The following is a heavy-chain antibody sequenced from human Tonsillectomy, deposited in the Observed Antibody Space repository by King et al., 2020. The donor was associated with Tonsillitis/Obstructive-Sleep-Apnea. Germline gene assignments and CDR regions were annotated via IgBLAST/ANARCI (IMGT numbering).Heavy chain of an antibody. V-gene: IGHV3-64*07. CDR2: ISSNGGST. D-gene: IGHD1-26*01. Sequence: VQLVESGGALVQPGGSLRLSCAASGFTFSDYAMHWVRQAPGKGLEYVSAISSNGGSTYYADSVKGRFTISRDNSKNTLYLQMGSLRTDDMAVYYCARGWGGATYYYYYMDVWGKGTTVTVSS. CDR3: ARGWGGATYYYYYMDV. CDR1: GFTFSDYA. J-gene: IGHJ6*03.